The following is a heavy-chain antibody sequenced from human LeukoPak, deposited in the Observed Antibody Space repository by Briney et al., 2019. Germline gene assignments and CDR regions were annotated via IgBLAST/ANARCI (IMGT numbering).Heavy chain of an antibody. Sequence: SETLSLTCTVSGGSISSSSYYWGWIRQPPGKGLEWIGSIYHSGSTNYNPSLKSRVTISVDTSKNQFSLKLSSVTAADTAVYYCAREGGDSSGYYDQGFDYWGQGTLVTVSS. J-gene: IGHJ4*02. V-gene: IGHV4-39*07. CDR1: GGSISSSSYY. CDR3: AREGGDSSGYYDQGFDY. CDR2: IYHSGST. D-gene: IGHD3-22*01.